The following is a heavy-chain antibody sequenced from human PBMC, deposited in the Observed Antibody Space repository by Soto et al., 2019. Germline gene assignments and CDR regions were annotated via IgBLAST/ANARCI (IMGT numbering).Heavy chain of an antibody. Sequence: GASVKVSCKASGYTFTDYGISWVRQAPGQGLEWVGWISTRTGNTNSAQIVQGRVTLTADTSANTAYMELTSLRSDDTAIYYCARDRFHYDSSGQGDYWGKGTLVTVSS. V-gene: IGHV1-18*04. J-gene: IGHJ4*02. D-gene: IGHD3-22*01. CDR1: GYTFTDYG. CDR3: ARDRFHYDSSGQGDY. CDR2: ISTRTGNT.